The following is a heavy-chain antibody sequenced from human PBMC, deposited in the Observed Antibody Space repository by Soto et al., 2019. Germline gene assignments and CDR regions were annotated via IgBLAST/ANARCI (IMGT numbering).Heavy chain of an antibody. D-gene: IGHD2-15*01. CDR3: ARDGVRPHGMDV. J-gene: IGHJ6*02. CDR1: GGSVTSYY. CDR2: IYTSGNT. Sequence: SETLSLTCTVSGGSVTSYYWSWIRQPAGKGLDWIGRIYTSGNTDYNPSLKSRVTMSLDTSKNQFSLKLSSVTAADTAVYYCARDGVRPHGMDVWGQGTTVTVSS. V-gene: IGHV4-4*07.